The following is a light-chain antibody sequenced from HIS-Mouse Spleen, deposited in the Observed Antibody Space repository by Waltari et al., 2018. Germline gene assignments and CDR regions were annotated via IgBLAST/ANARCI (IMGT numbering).Light chain of an antibody. CDR3: QQYYSTPYT. CDR2: WAS. J-gene: IGKJ2*01. Sequence: DIVMTQSPDSLAVSLGERATINRKSSQSVLYSSNNKNYLAWYQQKPGQHPKLLIYWASTRESGVPDRFSGSGSGTDFTLTISSLQAEDVAVYYCQQYYSTPYTFGQGTKLEIK. V-gene: IGKV4-1*01. CDR1: QSVLYSSNNKNY.